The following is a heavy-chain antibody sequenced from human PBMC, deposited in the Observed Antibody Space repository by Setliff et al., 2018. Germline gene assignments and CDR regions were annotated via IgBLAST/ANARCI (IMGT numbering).Heavy chain of an antibody. V-gene: IGHV4-4*08. CDR2: IYTSGGT. D-gene: IGHD6-25*01. CDR1: GDSMNDNH. Sequence: SETLSLTCTVSGDSMNDNHWTWMRQPPGKGLEWIGYIYTSGGTNYNPSLKSRVTISVDMTENQVSLILRSVVAADTAVYYCARGVSGVSWTPRYWGRGTLVTVSS. CDR3: ARGVSGVSWTPRY. J-gene: IGHJ4*02.